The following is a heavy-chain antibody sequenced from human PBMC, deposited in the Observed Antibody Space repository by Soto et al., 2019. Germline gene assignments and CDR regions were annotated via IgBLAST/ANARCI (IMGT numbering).Heavy chain of an antibody. J-gene: IGHJ4*02. CDR2: IKQDGSEK. CDR1: GFTLSSYS. D-gene: IGHD6-19*01. Sequence: GGSLRLSCAASGFTLSSYSMSWVRQAPGKGLEWVANIKQDGSEKYYVDSVKGRFTISRDNAKNTLYLQMNSLRAEDTAVYYCAIYSSGWYPLDYWGQGTLVTVTS. CDR3: AIYSSGWYPLDY. V-gene: IGHV3-7*01.